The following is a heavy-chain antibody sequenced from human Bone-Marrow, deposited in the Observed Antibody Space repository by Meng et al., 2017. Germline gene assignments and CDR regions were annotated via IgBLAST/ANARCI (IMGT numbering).Heavy chain of an antibody. CDR3: ARILGGARYSYGYFGAFDI. V-gene: IGHV2-70*01. CDR2: IDWDDDK. J-gene: IGHJ3*02. CDR1: GFPLSTSGMC. Sequence: SGPTLVKPTKTLTLPCTFSGFPLSTSGMCVSWIRQPPGKALEWLALIDWDDDKYYSTSLKTRLTITKDTSKYQVVLTMTNMDPVDTATYYCARILGGARYSYGYFGAFDIWGQGTMVTVSS. D-gene: IGHD5-18*01.